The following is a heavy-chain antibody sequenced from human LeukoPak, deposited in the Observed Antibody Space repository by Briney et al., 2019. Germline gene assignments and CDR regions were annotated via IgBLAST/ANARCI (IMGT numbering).Heavy chain of an antibody. J-gene: IGHJ6*03. Sequence: GASVKVSCKASGYTFTSYGISWVRQAPGQGLEWMGWISAYNGNTNYAQKLQGRVTMTTDTSTSTVYMELSSLRSEDTAVYYCASSRLKVGATTGYYYYYMDVWGKGTTVTISS. CDR3: ASSRLKVGATTGYYYYYMDV. CDR1: GYTFTSYG. V-gene: IGHV1-18*01. D-gene: IGHD1-26*01. CDR2: ISAYNGNT.